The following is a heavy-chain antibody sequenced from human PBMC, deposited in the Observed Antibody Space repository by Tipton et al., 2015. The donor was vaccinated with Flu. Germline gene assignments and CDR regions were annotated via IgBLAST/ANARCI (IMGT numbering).Heavy chain of an antibody. Sequence: SLRLSCAASGFTFSGYYMSWIRQAPGKGLEWVSYMTSGGYDMYYADSVKGRFTISRDNAKNSLYLQLNSLRPEDTAIYYCARGGWASDTNNLLDYWGQGTLVTVSS. D-gene: IGHD1/OR15-1a*01. V-gene: IGHV3-11*01. J-gene: IGHJ4*02. CDR3: ARGGWASDTNNLLDY. CDR1: GFTFSGYY. CDR2: MTSGGYDM.